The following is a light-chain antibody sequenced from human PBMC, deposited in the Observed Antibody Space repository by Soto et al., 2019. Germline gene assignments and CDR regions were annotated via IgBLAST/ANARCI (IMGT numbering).Light chain of an antibody. V-gene: IGKV3-20*01. CDR1: QGVASSY. Sequence: IVLTQSPGTLSLSPGERATLSCRTSQGVASSYLAWYQQKPGQPPRLLIYGVSNRATGTPDRFSGSGSGTDFTLTISRLEPEDFAVYYCQQYCGSPLLTFGGGTKVDIK. CDR3: QQYCGSPLLT. CDR2: GVS. J-gene: IGKJ4*01.